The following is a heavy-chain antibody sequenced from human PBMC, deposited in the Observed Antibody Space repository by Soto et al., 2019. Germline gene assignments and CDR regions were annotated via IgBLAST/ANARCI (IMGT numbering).Heavy chain of an antibody. CDR2: ISGSGGST. V-gene: IGHV3-23*01. CDR1: GFTFSSYA. CDR3: AANRGYNYYYGMDV. D-gene: IGHD3-22*01. J-gene: IGHJ6*02. Sequence: GGSLRLSCAASGFTFSSYAMSWVRQAQGKGLEWVSAISGSGGSTYYADSVKGRFTISRDNSKNTLYLQMNSLRAEDTAVYYCAANRGYNYYYGMDVWGQGTTVTVSS.